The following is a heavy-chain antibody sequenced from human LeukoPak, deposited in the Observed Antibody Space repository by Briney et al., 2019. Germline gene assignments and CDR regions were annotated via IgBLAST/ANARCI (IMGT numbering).Heavy chain of an antibody. J-gene: IGHJ4*01. D-gene: IGHD6-6*01. CDR1: GFTLRNYW. CDR2: ISGDGSVT. V-gene: IGHV3-74*01. Sequence: QPGGSLRLSCTASGFTLRNYWMHWVRQVPGKRLVWVLRISGDGSVTNYADSVQGRFTISRDNAKNILYLQINSLRSEDTAVYYCARYSSSSGGAAYYLDYWGHGTLVTVSS. CDR3: ARYSSSSGGAAYYLDY.